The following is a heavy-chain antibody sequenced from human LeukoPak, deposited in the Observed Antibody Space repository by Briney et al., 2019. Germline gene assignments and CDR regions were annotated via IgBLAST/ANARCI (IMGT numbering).Heavy chain of an antibody. D-gene: IGHD1-26*01. CDR1: GFTFSHFG. CDR3: ARSEGGSENY. Sequence: PGTSLRLSCEASGFTFSHFGMNWVRQAPGRGLEWVSSISSTGSYIFYADSVKGRFTISRDDAKNSVYLQMNTLRTEDTGIYYCARSEGGSENYWGQGILVAVSS. CDR2: ISSTGSYI. V-gene: IGHV3-21*01. J-gene: IGHJ4*02.